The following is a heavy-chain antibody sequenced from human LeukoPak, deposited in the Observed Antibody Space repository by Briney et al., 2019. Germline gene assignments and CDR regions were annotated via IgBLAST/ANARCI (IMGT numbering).Heavy chain of an antibody. J-gene: IGHJ4*02. CDR2: IYYSGST. CDR1: GGSISSYY. CDR3: ASSLGSLWDSSGAPIFYFDY. D-gene: IGHD3-22*01. V-gene: IGHV4-59*08. Sequence: SETLSLTCTVSGGSISSYYWSWIRQPPGKGLEWIGYIYYSGSTNYNPSLKSRVTISVDTSKNQFSLKLSSVTAADTAVYYCASSLGSLWDSSGAPIFYFDYWGQGTLVTVSS.